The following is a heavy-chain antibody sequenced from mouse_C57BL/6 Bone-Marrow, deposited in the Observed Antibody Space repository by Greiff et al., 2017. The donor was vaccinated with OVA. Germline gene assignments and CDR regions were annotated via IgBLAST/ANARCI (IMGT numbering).Heavy chain of an antibody. D-gene: IGHD1-1*01. Sequence: QVQLKQSGAELVRPGASVKLSCKASGYTFTDYYINWVKQRPGQGLEWIARIYPGSGNTYYNEKFKGKATLTAEKSSSTAYMQLSSLTSEDSAVYFCARWGYYGDVWGTGTTVTVSS. CDR2: IYPGSGNT. V-gene: IGHV1-76*01. CDR3: ARWGYYGDV. CDR1: GYTFTDYY. J-gene: IGHJ1*03.